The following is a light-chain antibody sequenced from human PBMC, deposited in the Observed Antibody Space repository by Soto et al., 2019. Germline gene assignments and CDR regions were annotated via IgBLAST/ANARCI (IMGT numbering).Light chain of an antibody. CDR1: QGISNF. CDR2: AAS. V-gene: IGKV1-16*02. CDR3: RQYHSYPLT. Sequence: DIQMTQSPSSLSASVGDRVSITCRASQGISNFLAWYQHKPRQAPKPLIYAASSSQSGVPSKFSGSGSGTESTLTISSLQPEVSATDYCRQYHSYPLTFRQGTKEEIK. J-gene: IGKJ1*01.